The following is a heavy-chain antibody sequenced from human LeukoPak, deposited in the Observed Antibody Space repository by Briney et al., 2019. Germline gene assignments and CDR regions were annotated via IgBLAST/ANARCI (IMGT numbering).Heavy chain of an antibody. J-gene: IGHJ4*02. CDR3: AKDSSSWYFDY. Sequence: GGSLRLSCAASGFTFSSYAMSWVRQAPGKGLEWVSAIIYSRVSTYNADSVKGRFTISRDNSKNTLYLQMNSLRAEDTAVYYCAKDSSSWYFDYWGQGTLVTVSS. D-gene: IGHD6-13*01. CDR1: GFTFSSYA. CDR2: IIYSRVST. V-gene: IGHV3-23*01.